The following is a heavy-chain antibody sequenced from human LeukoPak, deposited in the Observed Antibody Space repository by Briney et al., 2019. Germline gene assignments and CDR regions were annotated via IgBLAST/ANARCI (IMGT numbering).Heavy chain of an antibody. CDR1: GYTFTSYG. J-gene: IGHJ4*02. V-gene: IGHV1-18*01. Sequence: ASVKVSCKASGYTFTSYGISWVRQAPGQGLEWMGWISAYNGNTNYAQKFQGRVTMTTDTSTTTAYMELRSLRSDDTAVYFCAREYCDTTSCYFPDYWGQGTLVTVSS. D-gene: IGHD2-2*01. CDR2: ISAYNGNT. CDR3: AREYCDTTSCYFPDY.